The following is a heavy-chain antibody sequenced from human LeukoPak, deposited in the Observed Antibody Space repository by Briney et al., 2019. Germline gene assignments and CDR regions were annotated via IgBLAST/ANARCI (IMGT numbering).Heavy chain of an antibody. D-gene: IGHD5-12*01. V-gene: IGHV3-23*01. CDR1: GFTFSSYW. CDR3: AKDDDWLRFEH. J-gene: IGHJ4*02. Sequence: GGSLRLSCAASGFTFSSYWMSWVRQAPGKGLEWVSGISGSGGRTYYADSVKGRFTISRDNSNHMLYLQMNSLIAEDTAIYYCAKDDDWLRFEHWGRGTPVSVSS. CDR2: ISGSGGRT.